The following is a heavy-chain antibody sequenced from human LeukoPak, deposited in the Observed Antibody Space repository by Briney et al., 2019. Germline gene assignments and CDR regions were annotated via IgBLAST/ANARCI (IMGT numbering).Heavy chain of an antibody. D-gene: IGHD3-16*01. CDR3: ARGGIPGFDY. V-gene: IGHV4-59*01. J-gene: IGHJ4*02. Sequence: SETLSLTCTVSGGSISSYYWSWIRQPPGKGLEWIGYIYYSGSTNYNPSLKSRVTISVDTSKNQFSLKLSSVTAADTAVYYCARGGIPGFDYWGQGTLVTVSS. CDR2: IYYSGST. CDR1: GGSISSYY.